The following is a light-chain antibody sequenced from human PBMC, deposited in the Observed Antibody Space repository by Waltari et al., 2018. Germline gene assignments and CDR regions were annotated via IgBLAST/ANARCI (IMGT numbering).Light chain of an antibody. V-gene: IGLV2-23*01. Sequence: QSALTQPASVSGSPGQSITISCSGTSSDVGSYNLVSWYQQHPGKAPKLIIYEGSRRPSGVSNRFSASKSGNTASLTISGLQPEDEGDYYCCSYTSGTTLVFGGGTKLTVL. CDR1: SSDVGSYNL. CDR3: CSYTSGTTLV. J-gene: IGLJ2*01. CDR2: EGS.